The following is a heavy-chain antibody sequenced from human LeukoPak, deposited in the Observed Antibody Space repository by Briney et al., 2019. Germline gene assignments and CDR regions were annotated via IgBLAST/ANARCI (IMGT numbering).Heavy chain of an antibody. V-gene: IGHV3-53*01. Sequence: GGSLRLSCAASGFTVSSNYMSWVRQAPGKGLEWVSVIYSGGSTYYADSVKGRFTISRDNSKNTLYLQMNSLRAEDTAVYYCARAHPYCSSTSCTQRYFDYWGQGTLVTVSS. J-gene: IGHJ4*02. CDR3: ARAHPYCSSTSCTQRYFDY. CDR2: IYSGGST. CDR1: GFTVSSNY. D-gene: IGHD2-2*01.